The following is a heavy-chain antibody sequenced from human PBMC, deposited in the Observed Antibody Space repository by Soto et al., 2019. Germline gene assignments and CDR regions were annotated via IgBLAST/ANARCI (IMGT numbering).Heavy chain of an antibody. CDR2: VCDGGTT. CDR1: GAPLTRDHYY. D-gene: IGHD1-1*01. Sequence: SETLCLTCSVSGAPLTRDHYYWTWIRHLPGKGLEWIGSVCDGGTTKYNPCRTTRSAFTVDTSKHQLSLKLSAVTAAETDVYYCALTLGPTTGLDYWGPGILVTVSS. V-gene: IGHV4-31*03. CDR3: ALTLGPTTGLDY. J-gene: IGHJ4*02.